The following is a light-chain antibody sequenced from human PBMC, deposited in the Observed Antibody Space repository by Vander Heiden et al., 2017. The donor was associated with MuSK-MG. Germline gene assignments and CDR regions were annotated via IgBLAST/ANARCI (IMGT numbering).Light chain of an antibody. V-gene: IGKV3-11*01. CDR1: QYVSTY. CDR2: DAS. J-gene: IGKJ1*01. Sequence: EIVLTQSPATLSLSPGERPTLSCRASQYVSTYLAWYQHKLGQAPMLLIYDASHRATGIPARFSGSGSGTDFTLTISSREPEDFAFYYCQQRSNCPGTFGQGTKVXIK. CDR3: QQRSNCPGT.